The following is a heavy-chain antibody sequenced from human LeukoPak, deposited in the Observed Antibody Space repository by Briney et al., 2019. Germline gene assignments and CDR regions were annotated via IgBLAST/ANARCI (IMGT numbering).Heavy chain of an antibody. V-gene: IGHV3-48*02. CDR2: ISSSSSTV. CDR3: ARDPYDFWSGYYGNFDY. CDR1: GFTFSSYS. J-gene: IGHJ4*02. D-gene: IGHD3-3*01. Sequence: PGGSLRLSCAASGFTFSSYSMNWVRQAPGKGLEWVAYISSSSSTVYYADSVKGRFTISRDNAKNSLYLQMNSLRDEDTAVYYYARDPYDFWSGYYGNFDYWGQGTLVTVSS.